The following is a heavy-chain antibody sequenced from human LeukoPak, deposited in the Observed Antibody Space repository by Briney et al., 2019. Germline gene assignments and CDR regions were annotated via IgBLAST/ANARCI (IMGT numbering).Heavy chain of an antibody. D-gene: IGHD3-10*01. J-gene: IGHJ4*02. CDR2: IKQDGSEK. Sequence: PGGSLRLSCVASGFTLRSYVMNWVRQTPGKGLEWVANIKQDGSEKYYVDSVKGRFTISRDNAKNSLYLQMNSLRAEDTAVYYCAREGGSGSYYNLDYWGQGTLVTVSS. CDR1: GFTLRSYV. V-gene: IGHV3-7*01. CDR3: AREGGSGSYYNLDY.